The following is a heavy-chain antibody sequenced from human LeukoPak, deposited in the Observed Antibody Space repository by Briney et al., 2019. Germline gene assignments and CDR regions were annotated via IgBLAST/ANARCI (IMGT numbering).Heavy chain of an antibody. Sequence: GASVKVSCKASGYTFTGYYMHWVRQAPGQGLEWMGRINPNSGGTNYAQKFQGRVTMTRDTSISTAYMELSRLRSDDTAVYYCARDIYSYGYHPDYYYYGMDVWGQGTTVTVSS. V-gene: IGHV1-2*06. CDR3: ARDIYSYGYHPDYYYYGMDV. CDR1: GYTFTGYY. D-gene: IGHD5-18*01. CDR2: INPNSGGT. J-gene: IGHJ6*02.